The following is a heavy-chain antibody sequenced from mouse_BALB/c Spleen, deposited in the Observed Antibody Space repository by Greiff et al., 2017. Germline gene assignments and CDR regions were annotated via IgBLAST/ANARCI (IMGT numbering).Heavy chain of an antibody. CDR1: GFTFSSFG. CDR2: ISSGSSTI. D-gene: IGHD2-1*01. Sequence: DVHLVESGGGLVQPGGSRKLSCAASGFTFSSFGMHWVRQAPEKGLEWVAYISSGSSTIYYADTVKGRFTISRDNPKNTLFLQMTSLRSEDTAMYYCARNYYGNYDYYAMDYWGQGTSVTVSS. CDR3: ARNYYGNYDYYAMDY. J-gene: IGHJ4*01. V-gene: IGHV5-17*02.